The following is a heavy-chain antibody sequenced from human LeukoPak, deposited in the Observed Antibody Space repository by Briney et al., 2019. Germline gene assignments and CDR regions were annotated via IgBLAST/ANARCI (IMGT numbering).Heavy chain of an antibody. CDR2: ISSGNTYI. V-gene: IGHV3-21*01. D-gene: IGHD3-22*01. Sequence: PGGSLRLSCAAYGFTLSSHSMNWVRQAPGKGLEWVSSISSGNTYIYYADSVKGRFTISRDNAKNSLYLQMNSLRAEDTAVYYCARDSASSGHPFDYWGQGTLVTVSS. J-gene: IGHJ4*02. CDR3: ARDSASSGHPFDY. CDR1: GFTLSSHS.